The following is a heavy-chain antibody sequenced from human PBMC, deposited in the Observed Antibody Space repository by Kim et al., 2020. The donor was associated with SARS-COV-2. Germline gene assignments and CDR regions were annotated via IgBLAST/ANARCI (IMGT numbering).Heavy chain of an antibody. V-gene: IGHV4-34*01. Sequence: SETLSLTCAVYGGSFSGYYWSWIRQPPGKGLEWIGEINHSGSTNYNPSLKSRVTISVDTSENQFSLKLSSVTAADTAVYYCARLLRVRVVVAATWFDPWGQGTLVTVSS. D-gene: IGHD2-15*01. J-gene: IGHJ5*02. CDR2: INHSGST. CDR1: GGSFSGYY. CDR3: ARLLRVRVVVAATWFDP.